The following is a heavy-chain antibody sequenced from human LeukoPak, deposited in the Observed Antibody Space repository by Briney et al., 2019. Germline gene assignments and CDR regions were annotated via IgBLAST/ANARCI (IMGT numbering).Heavy chain of an antibody. CDR2: IYYSGST. CDR3: ARNPNVAFDI. CDR1: GGSISSHY. Sequence: SETLSLTCTVSGGSISSHYWSWIRQLPGKGLEWIGYIYYSGSTNYNPSLKSRVTISVDTSKNQFSLKLSSVTAADTAVYYCARNPNVAFDIWGQGTMVTVSS. D-gene: IGHD1-14*01. V-gene: IGHV4-59*11. J-gene: IGHJ3*02.